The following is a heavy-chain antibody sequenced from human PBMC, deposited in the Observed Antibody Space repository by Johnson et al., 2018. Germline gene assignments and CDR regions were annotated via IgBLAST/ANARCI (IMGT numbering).Heavy chain of an antibody. CDR2: IKRKTDGGTT. Sequence: VQLQESGGGLVKPGGSLRLSCAVSGFTLSNAWMTWVRQAPGKGLEWVGRIKRKTDGGTTDYAAPVKGRFTISRDDSKNTLYLQMSSLKTQDTAVYYCTTGPKGTAMDVWGQGTTVTVSS. D-gene: IGHD3-10*01. V-gene: IGHV3-15*01. CDR1: GFTLSNAW. J-gene: IGHJ6*02. CDR3: TTGPKGTAMDV.